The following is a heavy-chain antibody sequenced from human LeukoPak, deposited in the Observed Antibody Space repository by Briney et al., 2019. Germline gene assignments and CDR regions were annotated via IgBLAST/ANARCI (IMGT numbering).Heavy chain of an antibody. V-gene: IGHV3-30*04. CDR2: ISYDGSNK. J-gene: IGHJ3*02. CDR3: ARDRIGGGTMIDTLAAFDI. D-gene: IGHD3-22*01. CDR1: GFTFSSYA. Sequence: GRSLRLSCAASGFTFSSYAMHWVRQAPGKGLEWVAVISYDGSNKYYADSVKGRFTISRDNSKNTLYLQMNSLRAEDTAVYYCARDRIGGGTMIDTLAAFDIWGQGTMVTVSS.